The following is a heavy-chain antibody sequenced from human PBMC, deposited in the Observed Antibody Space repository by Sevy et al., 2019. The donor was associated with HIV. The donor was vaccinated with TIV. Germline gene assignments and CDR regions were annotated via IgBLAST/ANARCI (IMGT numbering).Heavy chain of an antibody. CDR1: GGSFSGYY. J-gene: IGHJ6*02. V-gene: IGHV4-34*01. CDR2: INHSGST. D-gene: IGHD2-2*01. CDR3: ASAYCSSTSCYVDNYYYYGMDV. Sequence: SETLSLTCAVYGGSFSGYYWSWIRQPPGKGLEWIGEINHSGSTNYNPSLKSRVTISVDTSKNQFSVKLSSVTAADTAVYYCASAYCSSTSCYVDNYYYYGMDVWGQGTTVTVSS.